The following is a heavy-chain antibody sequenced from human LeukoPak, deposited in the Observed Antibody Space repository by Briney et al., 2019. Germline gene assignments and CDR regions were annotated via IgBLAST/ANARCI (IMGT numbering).Heavy chain of an antibody. J-gene: IGHJ5*02. V-gene: IGHV4-31*03. D-gene: IGHD3-10*01. Sequence: SQTLSLTCTVSGGSISSGGYYWSWIRQHPGKGLEWIGYIYYSGSTYYNPSLKSRVTISVDTSKNQFSLKLSSVTAADTAVYYCARGPAYGSGSYPTWGQGTLVTVSS. CDR2: IYYSGST. CDR1: GGSISSGGYY. CDR3: ARGPAYGSGSYPT.